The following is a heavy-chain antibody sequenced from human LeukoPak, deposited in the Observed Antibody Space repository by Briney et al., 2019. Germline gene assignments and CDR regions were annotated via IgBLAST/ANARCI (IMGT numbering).Heavy chain of an antibody. V-gene: IGHV3-21*01. CDR2: ISSSSSYM. CDR3: ANTLGGAAAGRYYYGMDV. D-gene: IGHD6-13*01. CDR1: GFTFRNYG. Sequence: GGSLRLSCAASGFTFRNYGMHWVRQAPGKGLEWVSCISSSSSYMYYADSVKGRFTISRDNAENSLYLQMNSLRAEDTAVYYCANTLGGAAAGRYYYGMDVWGQGTTVTVSS. J-gene: IGHJ6*02.